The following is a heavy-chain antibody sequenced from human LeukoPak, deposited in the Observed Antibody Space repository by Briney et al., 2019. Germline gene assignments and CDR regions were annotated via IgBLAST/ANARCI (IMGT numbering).Heavy chain of an antibody. CDR3: ARDRSRKGIAVRYYYYYGMDV. CDR1: GGSISSSSYY. V-gene: IGHV4-39*07. J-gene: IGHJ6*02. Sequence: PSETLSLACTVSGGSISSSSYYWGWIRQPPGKGLEWIGSIYYSGSTYYNPSLKSRVTISVDTSKNQFSLKLSSVTAADTAVYYCARDRSRKGIAVRYYYYYGMDVWGQGTTVTVSS. D-gene: IGHD6-19*01. CDR2: IYYSGST.